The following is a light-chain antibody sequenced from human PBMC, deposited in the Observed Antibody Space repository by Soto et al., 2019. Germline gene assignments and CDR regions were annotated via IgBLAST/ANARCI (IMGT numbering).Light chain of an antibody. V-gene: IGKV3-11*01. Sequence: EIVLTQSPSTLSLSPGERATLSCRASQSISSYLAWYQQKPGQAPRLLIYGASTRPTGIPSRFSGSGSGTDFTLTISSLEPEDFAAYYCQQHSSYPLTFGGGTKVDIK. J-gene: IGKJ4*01. CDR1: QSISSY. CDR3: QQHSSYPLT. CDR2: GAS.